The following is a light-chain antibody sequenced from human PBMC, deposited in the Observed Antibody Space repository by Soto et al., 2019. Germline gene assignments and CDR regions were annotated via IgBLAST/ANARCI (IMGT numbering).Light chain of an antibody. CDR3: QQYGSSPPYT. J-gene: IGKJ2*01. Sequence: EVVLTQSPGTLSLSPGESATLSCRASQSVSNNYFAWYQQKPGQAPRLLIFGSSDRATGIPDRFSGSGSGTYFTLTISRLEPEDLAVYYCQQYGSSPPYTFGRGTKLEIK. CDR1: QSVSNNY. CDR2: GSS. V-gene: IGKV3-20*01.